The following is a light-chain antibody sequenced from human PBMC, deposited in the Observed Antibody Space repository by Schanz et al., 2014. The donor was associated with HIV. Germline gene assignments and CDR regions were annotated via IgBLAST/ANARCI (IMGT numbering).Light chain of an antibody. CDR3: CSYAGSRSV. CDR2: EVN. J-gene: IGLJ3*02. V-gene: IGLV2-8*01. Sequence: QSALTQPASVSGSPGQSVTFSCTGTSSDVGAYNSVSWYQQEPGKAPKLIIYEVNKRPSGVPDRFSGSKSGNTASLTVSGLQAEDEAEYYCCSYAGSRSVFGGGTKLTVL. CDR1: SSDVGAYNS.